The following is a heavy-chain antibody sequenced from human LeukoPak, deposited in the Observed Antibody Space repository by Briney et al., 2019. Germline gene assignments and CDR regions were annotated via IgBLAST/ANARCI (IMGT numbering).Heavy chain of an antibody. CDR3: ARRGSIWYWYFDL. Sequence: SETLSLTCTVSGGSISSYYWSWIRQPPGKGLEWIGYIYYSGSTNYNPSLKSRVTMSVDTSKNQFSLKLSSVTAADTAVYYCARRGSIWYWYFDLWGRGTLVTVSS. V-gene: IGHV4-59*01. D-gene: IGHD6-13*01. J-gene: IGHJ2*01. CDR2: IYYSGST. CDR1: GGSISSYY.